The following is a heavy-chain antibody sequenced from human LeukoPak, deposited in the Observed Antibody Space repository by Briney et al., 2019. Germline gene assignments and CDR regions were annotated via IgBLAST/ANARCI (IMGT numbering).Heavy chain of an antibody. CDR1: GGSISSYY. D-gene: IGHD5-12*01. CDR3: ARQVATPTKNWFDP. Sequence: SETLSLTCTVSGGSISSYYWSWIRQPPGKGLEWIGDIYYSGSTNYNPSLKSRVTISVDTSKNQFSLKLSSVTAADTAVYYCARQVATPTKNWFDPWGQGTLVTVSS. J-gene: IGHJ5*02. CDR2: IYYSGST. V-gene: IGHV4-59*08.